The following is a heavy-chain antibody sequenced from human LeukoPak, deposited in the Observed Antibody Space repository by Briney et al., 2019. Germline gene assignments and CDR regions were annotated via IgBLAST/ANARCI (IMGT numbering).Heavy chain of an antibody. D-gene: IGHD5-18*01. CDR1: GFTFSSYT. J-gene: IGHJ4*02. V-gene: IGHV3-48*02. Sequence: GGSLRLSCAASGFTFSSYTMNWVRQVPGKGLEWVSYITSSSSIMSYADSVKGRFTISRDNARNSLFLRMNSLRDEDTAVYYCARYSYGSLDYWGQGTLVTVSS. CDR2: ITSSSSIM. CDR3: ARYSYGSLDY.